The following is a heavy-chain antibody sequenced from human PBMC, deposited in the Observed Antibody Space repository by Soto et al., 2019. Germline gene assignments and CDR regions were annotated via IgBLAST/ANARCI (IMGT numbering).Heavy chain of an antibody. CDR1: GYTFTSYA. J-gene: IGHJ4*02. Sequence: QVQLVQSGAEVKKPGASVKVSCKASGYTFTSYAMHWVRQAPGQRLEWMGWINAGNGNTKYSQKFQGRVTITRDTSASTAYMELSSLRSEDTAVYYCARVGDSSLEEYFDYWGQGTLVTVSS. CDR2: INAGNGNT. D-gene: IGHD6-13*01. V-gene: IGHV1-3*01. CDR3: ARVGDSSLEEYFDY.